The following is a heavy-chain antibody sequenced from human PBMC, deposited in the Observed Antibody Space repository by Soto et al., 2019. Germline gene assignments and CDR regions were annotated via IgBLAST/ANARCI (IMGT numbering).Heavy chain of an antibody. CDR3: AHYDSSGYFSHFDS. J-gene: IGHJ4*02. CDR2: VYWNDER. Sequence: QIALQESGPTVVKPTQTLTLTCTFSGFSLTTTGLGVGWIRHAPGKALDWLAIVYWNDERRYSPSLKSRLTITQDTSKNQVVLTMTYMDPVDTATYFCAHYDSSGYFSHFDSWGQGTLVTVSS. D-gene: IGHD3-22*01. V-gene: IGHV2-5*01. CDR1: GFSLTTTGLG.